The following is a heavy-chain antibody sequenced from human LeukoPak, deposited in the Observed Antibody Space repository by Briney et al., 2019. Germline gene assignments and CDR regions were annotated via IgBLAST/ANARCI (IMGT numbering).Heavy chain of an antibody. CDR1: GGPITTSGDTYA. CDR2: IFYSGHT. CDR3: ARGRISGVAAPGTRAEYFLH. D-gene: IGHD6-13*01. Sequence: SETLSLTCSVSGGPITTSGDTYAWGWVRQPPGKGLTWIGTIFYSGHTFYNPSLQSPVTMSMDPSKNQFSLKLSSVTAADTALYYCARGRISGVAAPGTRAEYFLHWGQGTLVAVSS. V-gene: IGHV4-39*02. J-gene: IGHJ1*01.